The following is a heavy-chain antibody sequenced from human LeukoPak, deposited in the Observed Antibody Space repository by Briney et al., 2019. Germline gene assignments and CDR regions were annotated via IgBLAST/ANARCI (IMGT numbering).Heavy chain of an antibody. D-gene: IGHD3-3*01. Sequence: GGSLRLSCAASGFTFSSYSMNWVRQAPGKGLEWVSAISGSGASTYYADSVKGRFTISRDNSKNTLYLQMNSLRADDTAVYYCAKDSRGFWSGYSVEYWGQGTLVTVSS. V-gene: IGHV3-23*01. J-gene: IGHJ4*02. CDR2: ISGSGAST. CDR1: GFTFSSYS. CDR3: AKDSRGFWSGYSVEY.